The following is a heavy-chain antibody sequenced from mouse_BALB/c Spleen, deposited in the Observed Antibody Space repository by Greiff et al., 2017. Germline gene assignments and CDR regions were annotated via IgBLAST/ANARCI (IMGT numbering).Heavy chain of an antibody. CDR1: GFTFSSFG. CDR2: ISSGSSTI. J-gene: IGHJ2*01. Sequence: EVQLVESGGGLVQPGGSRKLSCAASGFTFSSFGMHWVRQAPEKGLEWVAYISSGSSTIYYADTVKGRFTISRDNPKNTLFLQMTSLRSEDTAMYYCARGVWLSYDFDYWGQGTTLTVSS. CDR3: ARGVWLSYDFDY. D-gene: IGHD2-2*01. V-gene: IGHV5-17*02.